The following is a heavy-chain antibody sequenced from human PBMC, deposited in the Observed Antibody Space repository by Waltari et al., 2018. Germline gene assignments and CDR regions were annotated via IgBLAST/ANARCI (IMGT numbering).Heavy chain of an antibody. CDR2: INVDGGYI. CDR3: ARKAGSGYPYGPFYYDN. V-gene: IGHV3-74*01. CDR1: GFRFGDYC. J-gene: IGHJ4*02. D-gene: IGHD5-12*01. Sequence: EVHLAASGGGVVQPGGPLRLSCPGSGFRFGDYCMPWIRQAPGTGLEWGSRINVDGGYISYGDSVKGRFTISRDNAKNTVFLQLNSLRADDTAVYFCARKAGSGYPYGPFYYDNWGQGTLVTVSS.